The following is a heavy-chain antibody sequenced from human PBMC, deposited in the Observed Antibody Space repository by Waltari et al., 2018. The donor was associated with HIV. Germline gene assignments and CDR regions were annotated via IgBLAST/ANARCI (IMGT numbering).Heavy chain of an antibody. J-gene: IGHJ6*02. CDR2: IYSDGKV. CDR3: ARLATHFYDGFGGGFEAYGMDV. V-gene: IGHV3-53*01. D-gene: IGHD3-22*01. CDR1: EFTAGQHC. Sequence: VQLVESGGTSVQTGGYLRLSCVVFEFTAGQHCWPLFRQAAGRGLEWVSTIYSDGKVFYADPVRGRVTLSRDNSKNMLSLQMNSLRVDDTAKYYCARLATHFYDGFGGGFEAYGMDVWGQGTTVIVSS.